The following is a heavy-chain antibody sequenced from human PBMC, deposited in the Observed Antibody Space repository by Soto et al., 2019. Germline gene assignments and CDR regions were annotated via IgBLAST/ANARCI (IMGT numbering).Heavy chain of an antibody. CDR3: AKDLYYYDSSGYYPKDYFDY. Sequence: GGSLRLSCAASGFTFSSYXMSWVRQAPGKGLEWVSAISGSGGSTYYADSVKGRFTISRDNSKNTLYLQMNSLRAEDTAVYYCAKDLYYYDSSGYYPKDYFDYWGQGTLVTVSS. CDR2: ISGSGGST. V-gene: IGHV3-23*01. CDR1: GFTFSSYX. D-gene: IGHD3-22*01. J-gene: IGHJ4*02.